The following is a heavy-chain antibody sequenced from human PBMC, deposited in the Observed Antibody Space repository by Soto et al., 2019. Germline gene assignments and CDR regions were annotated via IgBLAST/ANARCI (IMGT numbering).Heavy chain of an antibody. CDR3: ARDRGYSYGYTMDV. CDR1: GGSISSYY. V-gene: IGHV4-59*01. J-gene: IGHJ6*02. D-gene: IGHD5-18*01. Sequence: PSETLSLTCTVYGGSISSYYWSWIRQPPGKGLEWIGYIYYSGSTNYNPSLKSRVTISVDTSKNQFSLKLSSVTAADTAVYYCARDRGYSYGYTMDVWGQGTTVTVSS. CDR2: IYYSGST.